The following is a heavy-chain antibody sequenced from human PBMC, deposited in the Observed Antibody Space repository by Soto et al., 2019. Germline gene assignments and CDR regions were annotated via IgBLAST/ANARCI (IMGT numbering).Heavy chain of an antibody. V-gene: IGHV4-59*01. D-gene: IGHD3-3*01. CDR3: ARGFGGYDFWSGYSTYGTDV. CDR2: IYYSGST. CDR1: GGSISSYY. Sequence: PSETLSLTCTVSGGSISSYYWSWIRQPPGKGLEWIGYIYYSGSTNYNPSLKSRVTISVDTSKNQFSLKLSYVTAADTAVYYCARGFGGYDFWSGYSTYGTDVWGKGTTVTVSS. J-gene: IGHJ6*04.